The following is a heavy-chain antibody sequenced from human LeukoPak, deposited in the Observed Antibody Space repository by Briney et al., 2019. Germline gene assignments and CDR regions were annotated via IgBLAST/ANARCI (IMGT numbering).Heavy chain of an antibody. CDR2: INPNSGGT. CDR3: ARVMYYYDSSGYLGY. J-gene: IGHJ4*02. D-gene: IGHD3-22*01. CDR1: GYTFTGYY. V-gene: IGHV1-2*02. Sequence: ASVTVSCKASGYTFTGYYMHWVRQAPGQGLEWMGWINPNSGGTNYAQKFQGRVTMTRDTSISTAYMELSRLRSDDTAVYYCARVMYYYDSSGYLGYWGQGTLVTVSS.